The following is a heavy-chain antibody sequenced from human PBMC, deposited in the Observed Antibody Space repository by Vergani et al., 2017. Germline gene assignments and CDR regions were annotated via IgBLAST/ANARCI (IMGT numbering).Heavy chain of an antibody. CDR2: INPNSGGT. CDR1: GGTFSSYT. J-gene: IGHJ5*02. Sequence: QVQLVQSGAEVKKPGSSVKVSCKASGGTFSSYTISWVRQAPGQGLEWMGWINPNSGGTNYAQKFQGRVTMTRDTSISTAYMELSRLRSDDTAVYYCARDGEYSSSSLLGWFDPWGQGSLVTVSA. V-gene: IGHV1-2*02. D-gene: IGHD6-6*01. CDR3: ARDGEYSSSSLLGWFDP.